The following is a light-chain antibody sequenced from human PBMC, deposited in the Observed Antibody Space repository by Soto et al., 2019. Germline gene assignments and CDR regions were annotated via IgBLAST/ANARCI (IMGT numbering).Light chain of an antibody. CDR2: GAS. J-gene: IGKJ5*01. V-gene: IGKV3D-15*01. CDR1: QSVISSF. Sequence: EIVMTQSPATLSVSPGERVTLSCRSSQSVISSFLAWYQQKVGQAPRLLIYGASSRATGIPDRFSGSGSGTEFTLTINSLQSEDFVVYYCQQYDNWPPTFGQGTRLEIK. CDR3: QQYDNWPPT.